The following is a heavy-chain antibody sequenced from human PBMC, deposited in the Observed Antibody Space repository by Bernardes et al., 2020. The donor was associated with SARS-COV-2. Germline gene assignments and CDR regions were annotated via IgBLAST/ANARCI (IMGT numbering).Heavy chain of an antibody. CDR1: KFTVSNNY. Sequence: GGSLRLSCEASKFTVSNNYMSWVRQAPGKGLEWVSLLYGGGTTYYADSVKGRFTVSRDNSKNTLFLQMSDLRAEDTAIYYCATAPHYYYGLDVWGQGTAVTVSS. V-gene: IGHV3-53*01. J-gene: IGHJ6*02. CDR2: LYGGGTT. CDR3: ATAPHYYYGLDV.